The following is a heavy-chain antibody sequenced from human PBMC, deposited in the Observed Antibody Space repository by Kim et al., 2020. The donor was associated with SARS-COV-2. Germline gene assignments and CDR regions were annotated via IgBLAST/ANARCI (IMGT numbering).Heavy chain of an antibody. CDR3: ARAPTIFGVVIDAFDI. D-gene: IGHD3-3*01. Sequence: SETLSHTCTVSGGSISSGGYYWSWIRQHPGKGLEWIGYIYYSGSTYYNPSLKSRVTISVDTSKNQFSLKLSSVTAADTAVYYCARAPTIFGVVIDAFDIWGQGTMVTVSS. CDR2: IYYSGST. V-gene: IGHV4-31*03. J-gene: IGHJ3*02. CDR1: GGSISSGGYY.